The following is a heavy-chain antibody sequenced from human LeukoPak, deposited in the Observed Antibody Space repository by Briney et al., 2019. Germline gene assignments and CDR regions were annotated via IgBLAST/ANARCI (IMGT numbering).Heavy chain of an antibody. Sequence: SETLSLTCTVAGGSTSSGGYYWSWIRQHPGKGLEWIGYINYNGVTYYNPSLKSRLTISVVDTSKNQFSLRLNSVTVADTAVYYCARDEWFGYWGQGTLVTVSS. V-gene: IGHV4-31*03. CDR3: ARDEWFGY. CDR1: GGSTSSGGYY. CDR2: INYNGVT. J-gene: IGHJ4*02. D-gene: IGHD3-10*01.